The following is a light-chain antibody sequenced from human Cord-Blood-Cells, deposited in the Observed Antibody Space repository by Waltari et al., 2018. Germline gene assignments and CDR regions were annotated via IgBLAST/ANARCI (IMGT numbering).Light chain of an antibody. CDR1: QRVSSN. J-gene: IGKJ1*01. Sequence: EIVMTQSPATLSVSPGERATLYCRASQRVSSNLAWYQQKPGQAPRLLIYGASTRATGIPARFSGSGSGTEFTLTISSLQSEDFAVYYCQQYNNWPPGTFGQGTKVEIK. CDR3: QQYNNWPPGT. V-gene: IGKV3-15*01. CDR2: GAS.